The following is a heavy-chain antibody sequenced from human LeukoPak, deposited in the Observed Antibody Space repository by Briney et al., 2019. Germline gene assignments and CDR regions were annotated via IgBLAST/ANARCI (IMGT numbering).Heavy chain of an antibody. CDR3: ARGDSGYDRIGAFDI. CDR2: IIPIFGTA. CDR1: GGTFSSYA. D-gene: IGHD5-12*01. V-gene: IGHV1-69*05. J-gene: IGHJ3*02. Sequence: ASVKVSCKASGGTFSSYAISWVRQAPGQGLEWMGGIIPIFGTANYAQKFQGRVTITTDESTSTAYMELSSLRSEDTAVYYCARGDSGYDRIGAFDIWGQGTMVTVSS.